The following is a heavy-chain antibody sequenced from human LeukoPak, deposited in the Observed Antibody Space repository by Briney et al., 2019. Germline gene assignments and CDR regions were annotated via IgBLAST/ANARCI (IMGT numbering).Heavy chain of an antibody. V-gene: IGHV4-4*02. Sequence: SETLSLTCAVSGGSISSSNWWSWVRQPPGKGLEWIGEIYHSGSTNYNPSLKSRVTISVDKSKNQFSLKLSSVTAADTAVYYCARVPSRYYYYMDVWGKGTTVTVSS. CDR2: IYHSGST. J-gene: IGHJ6*03. CDR1: GGSISSSNW. CDR3: ARVPSRYYYYMDV.